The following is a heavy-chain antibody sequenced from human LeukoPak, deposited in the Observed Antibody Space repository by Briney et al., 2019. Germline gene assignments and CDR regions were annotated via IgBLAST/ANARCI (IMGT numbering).Heavy chain of an antibody. D-gene: IGHD6-13*01. CDR3: ARGAKGYRQQLVQYYFDY. CDR1: GGSFSGYY. Sequence: SETLSLTCAVYGGSFSGYYWIWIRQPPGKGLEWIGEINHSGSTNYNPSLKSRVTISVDTSKNQFSLKLSSVTAADTAVYYCARGAKGYRQQLVQYYFDYWGQGTLVTVSS. CDR2: INHSGST. J-gene: IGHJ4*02. V-gene: IGHV4-34*01.